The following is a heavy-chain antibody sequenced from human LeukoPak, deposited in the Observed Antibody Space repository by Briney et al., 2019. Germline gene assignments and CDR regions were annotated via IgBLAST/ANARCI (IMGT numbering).Heavy chain of an antibody. CDR1: GYTFTKYY. J-gene: IGHJ3*02. Sequence: GESLQVSSNASGYTFTKYYINWARPAPRQGSEWMGLINPGGDNTDYAQNFQGSVTMTRDTPTSTVYMGLSSLRAEDTAVYYCASIRDGYNDAYDIWGQGTMVTVSS. CDR3: ASIRDGYNDAYDI. V-gene: IGHV1-46*01. D-gene: IGHD5-24*01. CDR2: INPGGDNT.